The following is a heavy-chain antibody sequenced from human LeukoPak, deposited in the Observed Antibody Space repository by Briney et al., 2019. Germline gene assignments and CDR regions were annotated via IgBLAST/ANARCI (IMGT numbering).Heavy chain of an antibody. D-gene: IGHD3-10*01. CDR1: GGPISSGRDY. J-gene: IGHJ5*02. Sequence: SETLSLTCTVSGGPISSGRDYWSWIRQPAGKGLEWIGRIYTSGSTNYNPSLKSRVTISVDTSKNEFSLKLSSVTAADTAVYYCARHPKRRIWFGESQTIRWFDPWGQGTLVTVSS. CDR2: IYTSGST. CDR3: ARHPKRRIWFGESQTIRWFDP. V-gene: IGHV4-61*02.